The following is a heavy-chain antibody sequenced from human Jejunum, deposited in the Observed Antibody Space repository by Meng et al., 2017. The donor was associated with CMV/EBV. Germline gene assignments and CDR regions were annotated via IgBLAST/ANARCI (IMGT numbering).Heavy chain of an antibody. V-gene: IGHV3-23*01. CDR3: AKEDYSNDLDY. Sequence: VAGISFSSFALRGGRRAPGKGLEWVSTVSGSGFTTYYADSLKGRFTVTRDNSKNTLFLQMNSLRVDDTAVYYCAKEDYSNDLDYGGQGALVTVSS. CDR2: VSGSGFTT. D-gene: IGHD4-11*01. CDR1: GISFSSFA. J-gene: IGHJ4*02.